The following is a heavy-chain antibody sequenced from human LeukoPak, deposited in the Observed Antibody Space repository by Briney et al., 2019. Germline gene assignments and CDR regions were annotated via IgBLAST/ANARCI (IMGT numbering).Heavy chain of an antibody. D-gene: IGHD3-22*01. V-gene: IGHV3-66*01. CDR3: ARGYDSSGYYSFDI. CDR1: GFTVSSNY. Sequence: PGGSLRLSCAASGFTVSSNYMSWVRQAPGKGLEWVSVIYSGGSTYYADSVKGRFTISRDNSKNTLYLQMNSLRAEDTAVYYCARGYDSSGYYSFDIWGQGTMVTVSS. J-gene: IGHJ3*02. CDR2: IYSGGST.